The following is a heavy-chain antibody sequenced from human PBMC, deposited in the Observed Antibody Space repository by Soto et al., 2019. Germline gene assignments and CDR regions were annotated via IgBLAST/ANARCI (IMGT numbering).Heavy chain of an antibody. V-gene: IGHV5-51*01. J-gene: IGHJ4*02. D-gene: IGHD3-9*01. CDR1: GYSFTNYW. Sequence: GESLKISCKASGYSFTNYWIGWVRQMSGKGLEWMGVIYPVDSNTKFSPSFQGQVTMSVDNSISTAYLHWISLRASDTAIYYCAPQAYHFDGNSFGYWGQGTQVTVSS. CDR3: APQAYHFDGNSFGY. CDR2: IYPVDSNT.